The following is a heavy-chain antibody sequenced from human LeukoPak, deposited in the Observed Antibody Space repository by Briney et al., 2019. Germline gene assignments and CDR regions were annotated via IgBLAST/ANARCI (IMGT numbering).Heavy chain of an antibody. J-gene: IGHJ3*02. CDR3: AREPHSSSSWGI. CDR2: IYHSGST. V-gene: IGHV4-4*02. D-gene: IGHD6-13*01. Sequence: SETLSLTCAVSGGSISSSNWWSWVRPPPGKGLEWIGEIYHSGSTNYNPSLKSRVTISVDKSKNQFSLRLSSVTAADTAVYYCAREPHSSSSWGIWGQGTMVTVSS. CDR1: GGSISSSNW.